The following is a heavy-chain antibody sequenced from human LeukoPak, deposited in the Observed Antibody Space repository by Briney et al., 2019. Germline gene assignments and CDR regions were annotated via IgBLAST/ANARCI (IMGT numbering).Heavy chain of an antibody. CDR2: IYHSGST. Sequence: SETLSLTCTVSSGSITRNYWTWIRQPPGKGLEWIGYIYHSGSTYYNPSLKSRVTISVDRSKNQFSLKLSSVTAADTAVYYCARMSIATASVWGQGTLVTVSS. J-gene: IGHJ4*02. D-gene: IGHD6-13*01. CDR1: SGSITRNY. CDR3: ARMSIATASV. V-gene: IGHV4-59*12.